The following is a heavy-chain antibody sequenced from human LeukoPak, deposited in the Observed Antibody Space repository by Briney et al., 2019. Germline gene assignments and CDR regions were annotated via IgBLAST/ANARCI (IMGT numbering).Heavy chain of an antibody. J-gene: IGHJ4*02. D-gene: IGHD3-3*01. V-gene: IGHV3-49*03. CDR2: IRSKAYGGTT. Sequence: GGSLRLSCTASGFTFGDYAMSWFRQAPGKGLEWVGFIRSKAYGGTTEYAASVKGRFTISRDDSKSIAYLQMNSLKIEDTAVYYCTRVRFLEWLLYGDFDYWGQGTLVTVSS. CDR3: TRVRFLEWLLYGDFDY. CDR1: GFTFGDYA.